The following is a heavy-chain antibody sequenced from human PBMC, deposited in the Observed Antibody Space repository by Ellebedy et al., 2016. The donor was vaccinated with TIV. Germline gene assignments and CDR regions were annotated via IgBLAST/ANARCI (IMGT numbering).Heavy chain of an antibody. V-gene: IGHV4-39*01. Sequence: SETLSLTCTVSGDSISRSSYYWGWIRQPPGQGLEWIGSIYYTGSTDYNPSLTSRVAISADTSKNPFSLRLSSVTAADTAVYYCARWFGELLYVRWFDPWGQGTLVTVSS. J-gene: IGHJ5*02. CDR1: GDSISRSSYY. D-gene: IGHD3-10*01. CDR2: IYYTGST. CDR3: ARWFGELLYVRWFDP.